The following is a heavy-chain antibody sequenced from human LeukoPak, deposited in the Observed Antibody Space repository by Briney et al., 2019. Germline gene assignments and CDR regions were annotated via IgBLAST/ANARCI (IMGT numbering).Heavy chain of an antibody. CDR1: GYTFTSYG. D-gene: IGHD5-18*01. V-gene: IGHV1-69*04. CDR3: ARGYSQSTLNLNFDY. CDR2: IIPILGIA. Sequence: GASVKVSCKASGYTFTSYGISWVRQAPGQGLEWMGRIIPILGIANYAQKFQGRVTITADKSTSTAYMELSSLRSEDTAVYYCARGYSQSTLNLNFDYWGQGTLVTVSS. J-gene: IGHJ4*02.